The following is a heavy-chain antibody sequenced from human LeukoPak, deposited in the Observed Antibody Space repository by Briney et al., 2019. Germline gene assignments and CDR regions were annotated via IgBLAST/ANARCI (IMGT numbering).Heavy chain of an antibody. Sequence: TGGSLRLSCAASGFTFSSYAMSWVRQAPGKGLEWVSAISGSGGSTYYADSVKGRFTISRDNSKNTLYLQMNSLRAEDTAAYYCARDGTIEYAFDIWGQGTMVTVSS. CDR1: GFTFSSYA. D-gene: IGHD3-3*01. CDR2: ISGSGGST. J-gene: IGHJ3*02. CDR3: ARDGTIEYAFDI. V-gene: IGHV3-23*01.